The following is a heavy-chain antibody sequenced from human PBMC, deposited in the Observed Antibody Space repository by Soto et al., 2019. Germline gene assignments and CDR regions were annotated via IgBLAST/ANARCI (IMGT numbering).Heavy chain of an antibody. CDR2: IYYSGST. Sequence: SETLSLTCTVSGGSSRSGVYYWSGVRHNPGKGLEWIGNIYYSGSTYYNPSLKSRLSISVDTSKNQFSLNLRSVTAADTAVYYCARDRLMATAGTARHYFGLDVWGQGTTVTVSS. CDR1: GGSSRSGVYY. V-gene: IGHV4-31*03. D-gene: IGHD5-18*01. J-gene: IGHJ6*02. CDR3: ARDRLMATAGTARHYFGLDV.